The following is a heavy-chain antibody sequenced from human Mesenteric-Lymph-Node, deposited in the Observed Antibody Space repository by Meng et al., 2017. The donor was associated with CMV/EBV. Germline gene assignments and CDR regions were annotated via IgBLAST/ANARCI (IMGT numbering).Heavy chain of an antibody. CDR1: GGTFSRYA. Sequence: KASGGTFSRYATSWVQQAPGQGLEWMGRIIPILGIAKYAQKFQGRVMITADKSTSTAYMELSSLRSEDTAVYYCARGYSGSYKEFGYWGQGTLVTVSS. CDR3: ARGYSGSYKEFGY. CDR2: IIPILGIA. D-gene: IGHD1-26*01. J-gene: IGHJ4*02. V-gene: IGHV1-69*04.